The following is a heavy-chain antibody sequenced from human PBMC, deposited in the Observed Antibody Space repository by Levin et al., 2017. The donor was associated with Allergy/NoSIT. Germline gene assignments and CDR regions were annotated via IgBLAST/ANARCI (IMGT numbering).Heavy chain of an antibody. J-gene: IGHJ4*02. D-gene: IGHD2-2*01. Sequence: SQTLSLPCAISGDSVSSTSAAWNWIRQSPSRGLEWLGRTYYTSKSTSKWWTFDYATSVKSRITINPYTSKNQFSLQLTSVTPEDTAIDYCVRDSSSFYADFDYWGQGTRVTVSS. CDR3: VRDSSSFYADFDY. CDR2: TYYTSKSTSKWWTF. V-gene: IGHV6-1*01. CDR1: GDSVSSTSAA.